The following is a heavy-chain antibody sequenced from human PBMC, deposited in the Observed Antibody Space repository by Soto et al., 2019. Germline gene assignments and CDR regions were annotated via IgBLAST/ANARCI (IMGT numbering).Heavy chain of an antibody. V-gene: IGHV1-8*01. CDR1: GYTFTSYD. CDR2: MNPNSGNT. J-gene: IGHJ4*02. CDR3: ARGRTVLRFLEWLDAGDY. D-gene: IGHD3-3*01. Sequence: EASVKVSCKASGYTFTSYDINWVRQATGQGLEWMGWMNPNSGNTGYAQRFQGRVTMTRNTSISTAYMELSSLRSEDTAVYYCARGRTVLRFLEWLDAGDYWGQGTLVTVSS.